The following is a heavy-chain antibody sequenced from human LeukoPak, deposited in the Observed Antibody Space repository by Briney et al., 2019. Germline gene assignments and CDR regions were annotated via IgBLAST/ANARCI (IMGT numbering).Heavy chain of an antibody. J-gene: IGHJ4*02. CDR1: GGTFSSYA. CDR3: AGGDHYDSSGHWVPFDY. CDR2: IIPIFGTA. V-gene: IGHV1-69*05. Sequence: ASVKVSCKASGGTFSSYAISWVRQAPGQGLEWMGGIIPIFGTANYAQKFQGRVTITTDESTSTAYMELSSLRSEDTAVYYCAGGDHYDSSGHWVPFDYWGQGTRVTVSS. D-gene: IGHD3-22*01.